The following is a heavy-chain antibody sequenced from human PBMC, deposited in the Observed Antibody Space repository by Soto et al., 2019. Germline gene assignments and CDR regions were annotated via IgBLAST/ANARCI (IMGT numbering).Heavy chain of an antibody. D-gene: IGHD2-2*01. CDR2: IYHSGST. J-gene: IGHJ3*02. CDR3: ARGRVTAYRRIVVVPAARVAFDI. Sequence: LSLTCAVSGGSISSGGYSWSWIRQPPGKGLEWIGYIYHSGSTYYSPSLKSRVTISVDRSKNQFSLKLSSVTAADTAVYYCARGRVTAYRRIVVVPAARVAFDIWGQGTMVTV. CDR1: GGSISSGGYS. V-gene: IGHV4-30-2*01.